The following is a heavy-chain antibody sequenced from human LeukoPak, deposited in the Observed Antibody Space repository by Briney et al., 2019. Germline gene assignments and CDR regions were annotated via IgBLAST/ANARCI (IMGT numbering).Heavy chain of an antibody. CDR1: GGSISSSSNY. CDR3: ARQYTGVDY. CDR2: IYYSGST. J-gene: IGHJ4*02. Sequence: SETLSLTCTVSGGSISSSSNYWGWIRQPPGKGLEWIGSIYYSGSTYYNPSLKSRVTISVDTSKNQFSLRLSSVTAADTAVYYCARQYTGVDYWGQGTLVTVSS. D-gene: IGHD2-2*02. V-gene: IGHV4-39*01.